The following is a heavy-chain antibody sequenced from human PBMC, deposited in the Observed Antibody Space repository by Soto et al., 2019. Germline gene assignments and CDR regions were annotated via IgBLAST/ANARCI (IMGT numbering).Heavy chain of an antibody. Sequence: QVQLVQSGAEVKKPWASVKVSCKASGYDFRSYGISWVRQAPGQGREWMGWISAANGNRDYAQQFQGRVTMTSDTSKTTAYMELRSLRSECTAVYYFVGDPQRNDYWGQATLVNASS. CDR2: ISAANGNR. V-gene: IGHV1-18*04. CDR3: VGDPQRNDY. J-gene: IGHJ4*02. CDR1: GYDFRSYG. D-gene: IGHD2-2*01.